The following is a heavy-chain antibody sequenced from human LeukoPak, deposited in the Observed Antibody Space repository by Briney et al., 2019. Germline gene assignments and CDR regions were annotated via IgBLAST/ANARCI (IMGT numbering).Heavy chain of an antibody. J-gene: IGHJ5*02. CDR1: GGSFSGYY. CDR2: IKHSGST. CDR3: ARGPDSGSYFAWFDP. Sequence: SETLSLTCALYGGSFSGYYWRWVRQPPGKGLEWIREIKHSGSTNYNPSFKSRVAIAVDTSRNQLSLKLSSATAADTAVYYCARGPDSGSYFAWFDPWGQGTLVTVSS. V-gene: IGHV4-34*01. D-gene: IGHD3-10*01.